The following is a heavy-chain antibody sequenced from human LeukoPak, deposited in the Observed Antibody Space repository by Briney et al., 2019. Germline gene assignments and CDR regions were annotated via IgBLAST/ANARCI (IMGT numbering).Heavy chain of an antibody. CDR1: GYTFTSYG. CDR3: AREGTYGDYDYYYYMDV. J-gene: IGHJ6*03. CDR2: ISAYNGNT. D-gene: IGHD4-17*01. Sequence: ASVKVSCKASGYTFTSYGISWVRQAPGQGLEWMGWISAYNGNTNYAQKLQGRVTMTTDTSTSTAYVELRSLRSDDTAVYYCAREGTYGDYDYYYYMDVWGKGTTVTVSS. V-gene: IGHV1-18*01.